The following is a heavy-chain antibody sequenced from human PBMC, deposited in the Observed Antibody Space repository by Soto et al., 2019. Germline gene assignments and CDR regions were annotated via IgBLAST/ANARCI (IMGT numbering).Heavy chain of an antibody. D-gene: IGHD6-6*01. CDR2: ISAHNGNT. CDR3: ARGRDGDY. CDR1: GYAFPTYG. Sequence: QVHLVQSGAEVKKPGASVKVSCQGSGYAFPTYGITWVRQAPGQGLEWTGWISAHNGNTNYAQKLQGRVTVTRDTSTSTAYMELRSLRYDDTAVYYCARGRDGDYWGQGALVTVSS. V-gene: IGHV1-18*01. J-gene: IGHJ4*02.